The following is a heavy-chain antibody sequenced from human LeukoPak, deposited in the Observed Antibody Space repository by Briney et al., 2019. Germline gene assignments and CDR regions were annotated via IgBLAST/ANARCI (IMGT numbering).Heavy chain of an antibody. Sequence: SETLSLTCTVSGGSISSSSYYWGWIRQPPGKGLEWIGSIYYSGSTYYNPSLKSRVTISVDTSKNQFSLKLSSVTAADTAVYYCARRYDYVWGSYRPYFDYWGQGTLVTVSS. CDR3: ARRYDYVWGSYRPYFDY. CDR2: IYYSGST. V-gene: IGHV4-39*01. D-gene: IGHD3-16*02. CDR1: GGSISSSSYY. J-gene: IGHJ4*02.